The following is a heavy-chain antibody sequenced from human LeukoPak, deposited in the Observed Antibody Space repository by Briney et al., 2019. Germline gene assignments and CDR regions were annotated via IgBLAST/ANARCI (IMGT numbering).Heavy chain of an antibody. D-gene: IGHD2-15*01. Sequence: SETLSLTCTVSGGSINSGSYYWGWIRQPPGKGLEWIGSIYYTGSTYYSPSLKSRLTISVDTSKNQFSLKLSSVTAADTAVYYCVHLEDSGLYNYGMDVWGQGTTVTVSS. J-gene: IGHJ6*02. CDR2: IYYTGST. CDR1: GGSINSGSYY. CDR3: VHLEDSGLYNYGMDV. V-gene: IGHV4-39*07.